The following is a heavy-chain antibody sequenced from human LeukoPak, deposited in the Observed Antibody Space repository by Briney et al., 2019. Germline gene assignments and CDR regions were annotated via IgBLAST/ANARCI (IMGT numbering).Heavy chain of an antibody. V-gene: IGHV4-34*01. D-gene: IGHD3-3*01. CDR3: ARGYDFWSGPIDY. J-gene: IGHJ4*02. Sequence: PSETLSLTCAVYGGSFSGYYWSWIRQPPGKGLEWIGEINHSGSTNYNPSLKSRVTISVDTSKNQFSLKLSSVTAADTAVYYCARGYDFWSGPIDYWGQGTLVTVSS. CDR1: GGSFSGYY. CDR2: INHSGST.